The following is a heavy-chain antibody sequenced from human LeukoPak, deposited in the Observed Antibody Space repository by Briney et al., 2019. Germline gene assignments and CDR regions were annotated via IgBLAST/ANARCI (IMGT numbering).Heavy chain of an antibody. CDR1: GFTFSSYW. CDR3: ATISAQTFDI. J-gene: IGHJ3*02. V-gene: IGHV3-7*01. Sequence: PGGSLRLSCVGSGFTFSSYWVNWVRQAPGKGLEWVANIKPDGSDTYYVDSARGRFTVSRDNAKTSAFLQMNSLRAEDTAIYYCATISAQTFDIWGQGTLVSVSS. CDR2: IKPDGSDT. D-gene: IGHD5-24*01.